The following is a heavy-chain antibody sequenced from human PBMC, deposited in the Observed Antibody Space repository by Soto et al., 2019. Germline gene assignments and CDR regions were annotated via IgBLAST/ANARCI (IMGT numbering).Heavy chain of an antibody. CDR3: ARSPTYYYDSPKYYFDY. CDR2: IIPIFGTA. Sequence: GASVKVSCKASGGTFSSYAISWVRQAPGQGLEWMGGIIPIFGTANYAQKFQGRVTITADESTSTAYMELSSLRSEDTAVYYCARSPTYYYDSPKYYFDYWGQGTLVTVSS. D-gene: IGHD3-22*01. J-gene: IGHJ4*02. V-gene: IGHV1-69*13. CDR1: GGTFSSYA.